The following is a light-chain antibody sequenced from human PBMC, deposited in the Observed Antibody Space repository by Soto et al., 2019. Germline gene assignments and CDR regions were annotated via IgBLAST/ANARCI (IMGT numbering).Light chain of an antibody. CDR3: SSYKSSRIYV. J-gene: IGLJ1*01. CDR1: SRDIGAYNY. Sequence: QSALTQPASVSGSPGQSITISCSGTSRDIGAYNYVSWYQQHPGKAPKIMIYKGRNRPPGASNRFYGSKSGNTASLTISGLQAEDEADDYCSSYKSSRIYVFATGTKV. CDR2: KGR. V-gene: IGLV2-14*01.